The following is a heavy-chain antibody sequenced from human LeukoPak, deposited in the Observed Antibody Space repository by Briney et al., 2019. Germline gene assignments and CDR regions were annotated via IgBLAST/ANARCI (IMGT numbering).Heavy chain of an antibody. Sequence: GGSLRLSCAASGFTFSSYSMNWVRQAPGKGLEWVSYISSSSSTIYYADSVKGRFTISRDNAKNSLYLQMNSLRADDTAVYYCARDRVRRTTNGMDVWGQGTTVTVSS. V-gene: IGHV3-48*01. D-gene: IGHD4-11*01. CDR1: GFTFSSYS. CDR3: ARDRVRRTTNGMDV. CDR2: ISSSSSTI. J-gene: IGHJ6*02.